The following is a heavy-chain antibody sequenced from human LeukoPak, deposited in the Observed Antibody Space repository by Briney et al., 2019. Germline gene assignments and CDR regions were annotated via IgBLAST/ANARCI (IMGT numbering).Heavy chain of an antibody. CDR3: AKDRGSYGDYESYFDY. Sequence: PGRSLRLSCAASGFTFSSYAMHWVRQAPGKGLEWVAVISYDGSNKYYADSVKGRFTISRDNSKNTLYLQMNSLRAEDTAVYYCAKDRGSYGDYESYFDYWGQGTLVTVSS. CDR2: ISYDGSNK. J-gene: IGHJ4*02. CDR1: GFTFSSYA. D-gene: IGHD4-17*01. V-gene: IGHV3-30-3*01.